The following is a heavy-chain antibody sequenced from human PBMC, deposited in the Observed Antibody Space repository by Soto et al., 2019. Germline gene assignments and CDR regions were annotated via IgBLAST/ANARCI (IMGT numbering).Heavy chain of an antibody. D-gene: IGHD2-15*01. Sequence: DAQLLESGGGLVQPGGSLRLSCAASRFTFSMFAMSWVRQAPGKGLEWVSSIGGTGDDTYYADSVKGRFTISRDNSKNILFLEMNSLRVDDTAMYYCAKDRLDHYSVSDPFDIWGQGTMVTVSS. J-gene: IGHJ3*02. CDR1: RFTFSMFA. V-gene: IGHV3-23*01. CDR2: IGGTGDDT. CDR3: AKDRLDHYSVSDPFDI.